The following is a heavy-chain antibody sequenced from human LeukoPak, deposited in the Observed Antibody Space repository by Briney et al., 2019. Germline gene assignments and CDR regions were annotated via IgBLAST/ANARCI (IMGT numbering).Heavy chain of an antibody. D-gene: IGHD1-1*01. CDR2: IYYSGST. V-gene: IGHV4-59*12. CDR3: ARERRPGNWFDP. CDR1: GGSISSYY. J-gene: IGHJ5*02. Sequence: SETLSLTCTVSGGSISSYYWSWIRQPPGKGLEWIGYIYYSGSTNYNPSLKSRVTISVDTSKNQFSLKLSSVTAADTAVYYCARERRPGNWFDPWGQGTLVTVSS.